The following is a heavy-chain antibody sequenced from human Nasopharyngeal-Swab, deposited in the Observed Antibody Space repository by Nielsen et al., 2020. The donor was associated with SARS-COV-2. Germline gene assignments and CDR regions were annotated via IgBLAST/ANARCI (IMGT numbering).Heavy chain of an antibody. V-gene: IGHV3-30-3*01. CDR3: ARDPRSLYYMDV. CDR2: ISYGGSNK. CDR1: GFTFSSYA. J-gene: IGHJ6*03. Sequence: GESLKISCAASGFTFSSYAMHWVRQAPGKGLEWVAVISYGGSNKYYADSVKGRFTISRDNSKNTLYLQMNSLRAEDTAVYYCARDPRSLYYMDVWGKGTTVTVSS.